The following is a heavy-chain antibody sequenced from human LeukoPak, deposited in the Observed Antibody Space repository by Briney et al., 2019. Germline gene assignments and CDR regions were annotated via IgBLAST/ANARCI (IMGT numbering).Heavy chain of an antibody. CDR1: GYTFNGYY. D-gene: IGHD6-19*01. J-gene: IGHJ4*02. CDR3: ATSSGWKSNIDY. V-gene: IGHV1-2*02. CDR2: INPNSGGT. Sequence: ASVKVSCKASGYTFNGYYIHWVRQAPGQGLEWMGWINPNSGGTNYAQKFQGRVTTTRDTSISTAYMELSRLRSDDTAVFYCATSSGWKSNIDYWGQGTLVTVSS.